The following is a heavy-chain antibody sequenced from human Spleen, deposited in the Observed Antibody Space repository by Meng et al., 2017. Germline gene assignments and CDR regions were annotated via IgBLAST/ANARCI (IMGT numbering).Heavy chain of an antibody. Sequence: QVQLVQSGAEVKKPGASGKGSCKAYGYTYTDYQTDWVRQAPGQGLEWMGWIHPSGHPTYAQKFQGRVTMTIDTSTTTASMELRSLRSDDSALYYCVKHSSDWSLDSWGQGTLVTVSS. V-gene: IGHV1-18*01. CDR2: IHPSGHP. CDR1: GYTYTDYQ. J-gene: IGHJ4*02. CDR3: VKHSSDWSLDS. D-gene: IGHD6-19*01.